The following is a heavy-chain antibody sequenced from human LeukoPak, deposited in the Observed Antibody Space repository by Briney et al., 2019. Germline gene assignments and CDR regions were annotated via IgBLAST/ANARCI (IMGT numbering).Heavy chain of an antibody. J-gene: IGHJ5*02. Sequence: GGSVRLSCVASGFTFSNYWMQWVRQPGGKALVWLSRIYVHGPTTHYAHSVKGRFTISRDNAKNTVYLEMNSLSVEDTATYYCIRDFRSADLWGQGTLVTVTS. CDR2: IYVHGPTT. V-gene: IGHV3-74*01. CDR1: GFTFSNYW. CDR3: IRDFRSADL.